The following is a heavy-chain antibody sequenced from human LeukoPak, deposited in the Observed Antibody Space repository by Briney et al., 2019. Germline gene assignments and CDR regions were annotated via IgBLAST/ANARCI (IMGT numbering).Heavy chain of an antibody. D-gene: IGHD6-6*01. V-gene: IGHV1-46*01. CDR1: ENTFTRYY. Sequence: GASVKVSCKASENTFTRYYIHWVRQAPGQGLEWMGIINPSGGSPTYAQKFQGRVTMTKDTSTTTVYMEMSSLRSEDTAMYYCASETPIAAGPPYFDYWGQGTLVTVPS. CDR3: ASETPIAAGPPYFDY. J-gene: IGHJ4*02. CDR2: INPSGGSP.